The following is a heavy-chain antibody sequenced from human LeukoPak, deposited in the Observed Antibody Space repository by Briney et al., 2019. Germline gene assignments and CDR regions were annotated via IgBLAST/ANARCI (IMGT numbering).Heavy chain of an antibody. CDR2: FDSEDGET. V-gene: IGHV1-24*01. CDR3: ATGGLSFDY. CDR1: GYTLTELS. D-gene: IGHD3-16*02. J-gene: IGHJ4*02. Sequence: ASVKVSCKVSGYTLTELSMHWVRQAPGRGLEWMGGFDSEDGETIYAQKFQGRVTMTEDTSTDTAYMELSSLRSEDTAVYHCATGGLSFDYWGQGTLVTVSS.